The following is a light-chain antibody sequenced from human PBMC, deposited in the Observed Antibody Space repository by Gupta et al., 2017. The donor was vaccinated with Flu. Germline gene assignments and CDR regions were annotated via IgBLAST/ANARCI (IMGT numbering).Light chain of an antibody. CDR1: QSISSSF. CDR3: QQSGSSPWT. CDR2: GAS. J-gene: IGKJ1*01. V-gene: IGKV3-20*01. Sequence: RASQSISSSFLAWYQQKPGQAPRLLIYGASRRATGIPDRFSGSGSGTDFTLTISRLEPEDFAVYYCQQSGSSPWTFGQGTTVEVK.